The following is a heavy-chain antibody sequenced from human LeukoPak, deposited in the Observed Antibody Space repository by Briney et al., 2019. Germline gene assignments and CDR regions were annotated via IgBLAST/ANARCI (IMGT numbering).Heavy chain of an antibody. V-gene: IGHV1-69*05. CDR1: GGTFSSYA. CDR2: IIPIFGTA. Sequence: SVKVSCKASGGTFSSYAISWVRQAPGQGLEWMGGIIPIFGTANYAQKFQGRVTITTDESTSTAYMELSSLRSEDTAVYYCARGPSGYSYFDYWGQGTLVTVSP. D-gene: IGHD5-12*01. CDR3: ARGPSGYSYFDY. J-gene: IGHJ4*02.